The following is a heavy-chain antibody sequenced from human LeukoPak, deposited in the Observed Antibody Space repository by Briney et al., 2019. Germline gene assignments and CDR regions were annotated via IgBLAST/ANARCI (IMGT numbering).Heavy chain of an antibody. CDR3: ARVKRADFDY. V-gene: IGHV3-48*01. CDR2: ISSSSSTI. Sequence: GGSLRLSCAASGFTFTDYAMHWVRPAPGKGLEWVSYISSSSSTIYYAGSVRGRFTLSRGNAKNSLYLQMNSLRAEDTAVYYCARVKRADFDYWGQGTLVTVSS. CDR1: GFTFTDYA. D-gene: IGHD5-24*01. J-gene: IGHJ4*02.